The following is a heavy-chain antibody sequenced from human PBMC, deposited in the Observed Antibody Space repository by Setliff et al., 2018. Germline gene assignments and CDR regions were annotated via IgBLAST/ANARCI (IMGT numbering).Heavy chain of an antibody. D-gene: IGHD3-3*01. CDR2: ISGYNGNT. CDR1: GYTFISYG. Sequence: ASVKASCKTSGYTFISYGISWVRQAPGQGLEWMGWISGYNGNTDYAQNFQGRVTMTTDTSTSTAYMELRSLRSDDTAVYYCARVPRLEWLLPTFDSWGQGTLVTVSS. J-gene: IGHJ4*02. V-gene: IGHV1-18*01. CDR3: ARVPRLEWLLPTFDS.